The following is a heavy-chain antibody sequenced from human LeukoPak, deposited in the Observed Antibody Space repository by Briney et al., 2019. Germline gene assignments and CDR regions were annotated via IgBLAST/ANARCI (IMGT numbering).Heavy chain of an antibody. Sequence: SETLSLTCTVSGGSISSYYWSWIRQPPGKGLEWIGYIYYSGSTNYNTSLKSRVTISVDTSKNQFSLKLSSVTAADTAVYYCAVSGWYYMGYFDYWGQGTLVTVSS. V-gene: IGHV4-59*01. CDR1: GGSISSYY. J-gene: IGHJ4*02. D-gene: IGHD6-19*01. CDR2: IYYSGST. CDR3: AVSGWYYMGYFDY.